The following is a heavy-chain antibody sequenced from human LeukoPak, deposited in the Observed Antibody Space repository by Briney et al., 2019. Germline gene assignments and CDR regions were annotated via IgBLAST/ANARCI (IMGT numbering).Heavy chain of an antibody. CDR1: GFTFSSYG. CDR3: TTVPLGYCSGGSCYSPGYYYGMDV. J-gene: IGHJ6*02. D-gene: IGHD2-15*01. V-gene: IGHV3-15*07. Sequence: GGSLRLSCAASGFTFSSYGMHWVRQAPGKGLEWVGRVKSKTDGGTTDYAAPVKGRFTISRDDSKNTLYLQMNSLKTEDTAVYYCTTVPLGYCSGGSCYSPGYYYGMDVWGQGTTVTVSS. CDR2: VKSKTDGGTT.